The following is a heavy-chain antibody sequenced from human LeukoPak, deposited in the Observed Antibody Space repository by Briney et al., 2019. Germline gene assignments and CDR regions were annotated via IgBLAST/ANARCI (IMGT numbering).Heavy chain of an antibody. J-gene: IGHJ5*02. D-gene: IGHD6-19*01. Sequence: PGGSLRLSCAASGFTFSSYAMSWVRQAPGKGLDWVSAISGSGDCTYYADSVKGRFTISRDNSKNTLYLQMNRLRAEDTAIYSCAKDSRSSGWYNWFGPWGQGTLVTVSS. CDR2: ISGSGDCT. CDR1: GFTFSSYA. CDR3: AKDSRSSGWYNWFGP. V-gene: IGHV3-23*01.